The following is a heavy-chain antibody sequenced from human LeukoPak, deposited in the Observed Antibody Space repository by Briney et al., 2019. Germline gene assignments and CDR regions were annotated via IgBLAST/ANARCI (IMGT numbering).Heavy chain of an antibody. J-gene: IGHJ3*02. Sequence: GGSLRLSCAASGFTFSSYEMNWVRQAPGKGLEWVSYLSRRGGTIYYADSVKGRFTVSWDNAKNSFYLQMNSLRAEDTAVFYCARDLGPYNTSPNSGAFDIWGQGTMVTVSS. V-gene: IGHV3-48*03. CDR1: GFTFSSYE. CDR2: LSRRGGTI. CDR3: ARDLGPYNTSPNSGAFDI. D-gene: IGHD1-14*01.